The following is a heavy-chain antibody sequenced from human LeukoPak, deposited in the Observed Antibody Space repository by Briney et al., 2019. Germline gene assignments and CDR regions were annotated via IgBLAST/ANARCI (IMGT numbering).Heavy chain of an antibody. V-gene: IGHV3-15*01. CDR3: TMIYGSGSYNY. CDR1: GFTFSSYA. D-gene: IGHD3-10*01. CDR2: IKSKTDGGTT. J-gene: IGHJ4*02. Sequence: PGGSLRLSCAASGFTFSSYAMSWVRQAPGKGLEWVGRIKSKTDGGTTDYAAPVKGRFTISRDDSKNTLYLQMNSLKTEDTAVYYCTMIYGSGSYNYWGQGTLVTVSS.